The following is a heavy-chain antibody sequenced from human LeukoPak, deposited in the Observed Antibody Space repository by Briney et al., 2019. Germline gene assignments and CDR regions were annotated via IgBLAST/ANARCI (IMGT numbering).Heavy chain of an antibody. CDR2: ISGSDGST. CDR3: ASYGSGSYRKLDY. Sequence: GGSLRLSCAASGFTFSSYAMSWVRQAPGKGLEWFSAISGSDGSTYYADSVKGRFTISRDNSKNTLYLQMNSLRAEDTAVYYCASYGSGSYRKLDYWGQGTLVTVSS. J-gene: IGHJ4*02. CDR1: GFTFSSYA. D-gene: IGHD3-10*01. V-gene: IGHV3-23*01.